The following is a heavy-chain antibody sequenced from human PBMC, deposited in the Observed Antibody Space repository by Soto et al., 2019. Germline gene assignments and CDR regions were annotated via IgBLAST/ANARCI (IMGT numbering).Heavy chain of an antibody. D-gene: IGHD2-2*02. CDR2: ISGSGGST. CDR3: ARDRIVVVPAAIFAYYYYGMDV. J-gene: IGHJ6*02. Sequence: GSLRLYCAASVFTCSSYAMSWVRQAPGKGLEWVSAISGSGGSTYYADSVKGRFTISRDNSKNTLYLQMNSLRAEDTAVYYCARDRIVVVPAAIFAYYYYGMDVWGQGTTVTVSS. CDR1: VFTCSSYA. V-gene: IGHV3-23*01.